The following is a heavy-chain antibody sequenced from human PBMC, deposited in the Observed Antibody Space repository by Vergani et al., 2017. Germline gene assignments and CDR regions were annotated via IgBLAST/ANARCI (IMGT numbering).Heavy chain of an antibody. Sequence: EVQLLESGGGLIQPGGSLRLSCVAPGFSFRSYAMNWVRQAPGQGREWVAAISGSGDSTYYADSMKGRFTISRDNSKNTLYLQMNGLRADETAIYYCAKDVDEWRPYYNGMDVWGQGTTVTVSS. CDR1: GFSFRSYA. CDR3: AKDVDEWRPYYNGMDV. V-gene: IGHV3-23*01. J-gene: IGHJ6*02. CDR2: ISGSGDST. D-gene: IGHD3-3*01.